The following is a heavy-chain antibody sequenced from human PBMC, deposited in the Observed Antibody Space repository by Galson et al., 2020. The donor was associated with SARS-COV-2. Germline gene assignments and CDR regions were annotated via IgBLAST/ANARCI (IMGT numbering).Heavy chain of an antibody. V-gene: IGHV1-8*01. CDR2: MNPNSGNT. J-gene: IGHJ6*02. Sequence: GESLKISCKASGYTFTSYDINWVRQATGQGLEWMGWMNPNSGNTGYAQKFQGRVTMTRNTSISTAYMELSSLRSEDTAVYYCARLGLRYFDWLFRSDYYYYGMDVWGQGTTVTVSS. CDR1: GYTFTSYD. CDR3: ARLGLRYFDWLFRSDYYYYGMDV. D-gene: IGHD3-9*01.